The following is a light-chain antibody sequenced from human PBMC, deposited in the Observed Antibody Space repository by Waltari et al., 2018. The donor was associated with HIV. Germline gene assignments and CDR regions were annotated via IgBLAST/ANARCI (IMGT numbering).Light chain of an antibody. V-gene: IGKV3-20*01. J-gene: IGKJ1*01. CDR3: QQCATSPWT. CDR2: GAS. Sequence: EIVLTQSTGTLSLSPGDRATLSCRARPSVSANLLAWYRQRPGQDPRLLVHGASRLATDVPYRFSCRTFGTDFILTISRLEPEDFAVYYCQQCATSPWTFGQGTTM. CDR1: PSVSANL.